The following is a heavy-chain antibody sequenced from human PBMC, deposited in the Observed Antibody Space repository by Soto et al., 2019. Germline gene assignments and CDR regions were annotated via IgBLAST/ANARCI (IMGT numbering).Heavy chain of an antibody. Sequence: DGQLVASGGGLVQPGGSLRLSCAACGFVFENYAIHWVRQAPGTGLEWVSGISWNSGNLVYAVSVKGRITISRDNTKNSLYLQMYSLGREVTALYFCAKGRTRPLQLGSFGDNAFDIWGQGTMVTVSS. CDR2: ISWNSGNL. CDR1: GFVFENYA. J-gene: IGHJ3*02. D-gene: IGHD3-10*01. V-gene: IGHV3-9*01. CDR3: AKGRTRPLQLGSFGDNAFDI.